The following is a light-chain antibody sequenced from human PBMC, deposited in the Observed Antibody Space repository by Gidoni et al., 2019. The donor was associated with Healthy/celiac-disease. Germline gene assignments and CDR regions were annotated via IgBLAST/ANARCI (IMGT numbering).Light chain of an antibody. Sequence: DIQMTQSPSTLSASVGDRVTITCRASQSISSWLHWYQQKPGKAPKLLIYKASSLESGVPSRFSGSGSGTEFTLTISSLQPDDVATYYCQQYNSWLTFGGGTKVEIK. J-gene: IGKJ4*01. CDR3: QQYNSWLT. V-gene: IGKV1-5*03. CDR2: KAS. CDR1: QSISSW.